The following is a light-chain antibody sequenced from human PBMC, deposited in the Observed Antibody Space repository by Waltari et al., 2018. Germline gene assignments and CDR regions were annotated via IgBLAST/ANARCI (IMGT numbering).Light chain of an antibody. J-gene: IGLJ3*02. CDR1: SSDIGGYNY. CDR3: SSYTSSGTPWV. CDR2: DVS. Sequence: QSALTQPASVSGSPGQSITISCTGTSSDIGGYNYVSWYQEHPGRAPKLMIFDVSDRPSGVSNRFAGSKSGHTASLTISGLQADDEADYYCSSYTSSGTPWVFGGGTKLTVL. V-gene: IGLV2-14*03.